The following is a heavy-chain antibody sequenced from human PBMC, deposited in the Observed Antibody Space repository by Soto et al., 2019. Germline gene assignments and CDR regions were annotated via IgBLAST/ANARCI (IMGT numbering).Heavy chain of an antibody. CDR2: IYHSGST. D-gene: IGHD7-27*01. J-gene: IGHJ4*02. CDR1: CGSISSYY. CDR3: AKNWNWGSLVN. Sequence: SQPLSDTWPVSCGSISSYYWSWIRQPPGKGLECIGYIYHSGSTYYNPSLKSRVTISVDRSKNKFSLKLSSVSAADTAVYYCAKNWNWGSLVNWGQGTLVTVSS. V-gene: IGHV4-59*04.